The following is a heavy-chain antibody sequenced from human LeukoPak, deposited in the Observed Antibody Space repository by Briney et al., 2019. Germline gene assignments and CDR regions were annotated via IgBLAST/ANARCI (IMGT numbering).Heavy chain of an antibody. CDR1: GYTLTELS. CDR3: ASTPSYYYDSSGSRAFDI. Sequence: ASVKVSCMVSGYTLTELSMHWVRQAPGKGLEWMGGSDPEDGETIYAQKFQGRVTMTEDTSTDTAYMELSSLRSEDTAVYYCASTPSYYYDSSGSRAFDIWGQGTMVTVSS. J-gene: IGHJ3*02. D-gene: IGHD3-22*01. V-gene: IGHV1-24*01. CDR2: SDPEDGET.